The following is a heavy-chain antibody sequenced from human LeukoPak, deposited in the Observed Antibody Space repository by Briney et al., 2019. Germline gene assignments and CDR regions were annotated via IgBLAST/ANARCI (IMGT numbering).Heavy chain of an antibody. Sequence: SETLSLTCTVSGGSISSYYWGWIRQPPGKGLEWITCISHSGSTNYNPSLTTRVSISMDMSKNQFSLRLSSVTAADTAVYYCARANGNDFYYCGQGTLVTVSS. CDR3: ARANGNDFYY. V-gene: IGHV4-59*01. CDR2: ISHSGST. D-gene: IGHD1-26*01. J-gene: IGHJ4*02. CDR1: GGSISSYY.